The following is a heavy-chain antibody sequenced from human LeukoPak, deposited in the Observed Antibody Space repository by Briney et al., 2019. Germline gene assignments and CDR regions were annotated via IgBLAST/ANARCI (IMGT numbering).Heavy chain of an antibody. CDR3: ARGGITMVRGVTNWFDP. V-gene: IGHV1-2*04. CDR2: INPNSGGT. CDR1: GYTFTGYY. Sequence: ASVKVSCKASGYTFTGYYMHWVRQAPGQGLEWTGWINPNSGGTNYAQKFQGWVTMTRDTSISTAYMELSRLRSDDTAVYYCARGGITMVRGVTNWFDPWGQGTLVTVSS. D-gene: IGHD3-10*01. J-gene: IGHJ5*02.